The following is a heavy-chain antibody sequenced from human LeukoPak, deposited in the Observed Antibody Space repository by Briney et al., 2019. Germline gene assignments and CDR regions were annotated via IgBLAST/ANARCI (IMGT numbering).Heavy chain of an antibody. D-gene: IGHD3-22*01. CDR3: ARAGGGYYDSSGYSDY. J-gene: IGHJ4*02. Sequence: ASVKVSCKVSGYTLTELSMHWVRQAPGKGLEWMGGFDPEDGETIYAQKFQGRVTMTEDTSTDTAYMELSSLRSEDTAVYYCARAGGGYYDSSGYSDYWGQGTLVTVSS. CDR2: FDPEDGET. V-gene: IGHV1-24*01. CDR1: GYTLTELS.